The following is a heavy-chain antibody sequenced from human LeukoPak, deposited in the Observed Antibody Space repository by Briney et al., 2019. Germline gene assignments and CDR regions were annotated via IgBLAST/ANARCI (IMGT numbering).Heavy chain of an antibody. Sequence: PSETLSLTCTVSGGSISSYYGSWIWQPPGKGLEWIGYIYYSGSINYNPSLKSRVTISVDTSKNQFSLKLSSVTAADTAVYYCARSGYSYDYAFDIWGQGTMVTVSS. V-gene: IGHV4-59*01. J-gene: IGHJ3*02. D-gene: IGHD5-18*01. CDR1: GGSISSYY. CDR3: ARSGYSYDYAFDI. CDR2: IYYSGSI.